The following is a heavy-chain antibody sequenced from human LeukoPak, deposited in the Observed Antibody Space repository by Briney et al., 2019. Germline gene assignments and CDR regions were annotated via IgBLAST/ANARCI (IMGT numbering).Heavy chain of an antibody. J-gene: IGHJ4*02. D-gene: IGHD2-2*01. CDR1: GFTFSSYS. CDR3: ARDVGCSSTSCYAIFDY. CDR2: ISSSSSYI. Sequence: GGSLRLSCAASGFTFSSYSMNWVRQAPGKGLEWVSSISSSSSYIYYADSVKGRFTISRDNAKNSLYLQMNSRRAEDTAVYYCARDVGCSSTSCYAIFDYWGQGTLVTVSS. V-gene: IGHV3-21*01.